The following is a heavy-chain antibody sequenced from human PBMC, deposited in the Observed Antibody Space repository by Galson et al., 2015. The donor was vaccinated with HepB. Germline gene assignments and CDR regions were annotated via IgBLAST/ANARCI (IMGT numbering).Heavy chain of an antibody. CDR1: GFTFSSYA. Sequence: SLRLSCAASGFTFSSYAMHWVRQAPGKGLEWVAVISYDGSNKYYADSVKGRFTISRDNSKNTLYLQMNSLRAEDTAVYYCARDMGLTVFDYWGQGTLVTVSS. V-gene: IGHV3-30*04. D-gene: IGHD1-26*01. J-gene: IGHJ4*02. CDR3: ARDMGLTVFDY. CDR2: ISYDGSNK.